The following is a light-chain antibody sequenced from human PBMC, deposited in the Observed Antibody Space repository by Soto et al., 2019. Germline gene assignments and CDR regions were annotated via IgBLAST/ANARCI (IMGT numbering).Light chain of an antibody. J-gene: IGKJ5*01. Sequence: EIEMMPSAGTLSLSAGERDLVACRASETVSSSYLAWYQQKPGQAPRLLIYGASSRATGIPDRFSGSGSGTEFTLTISRLEPEDFAVYCCQQYGSSPITFGQGTRLEIK. CDR2: GAS. CDR1: ETVSSSY. CDR3: QQYGSSPIT. V-gene: IGKV3-20*01.